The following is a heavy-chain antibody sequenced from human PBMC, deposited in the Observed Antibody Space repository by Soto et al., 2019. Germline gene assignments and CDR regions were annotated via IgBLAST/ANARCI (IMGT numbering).Heavy chain of an antibody. V-gene: IGHV1-69*02. CDR1: GGTFSSYT. CDR3: AWTPPRITMVRGASDYYYMDV. Sequence: GASVKVSGTASGGTFSSYTISWVRQAPGQGLEWMGRIIPILGIANYAQKFQGRVTITADKSTSTAYMELSSLRSEDTAVYYCAWTPPRITMVRGASDYYYMDVWGKGTTVTVSS. J-gene: IGHJ6*03. CDR2: IIPILGIA. D-gene: IGHD3-10*01.